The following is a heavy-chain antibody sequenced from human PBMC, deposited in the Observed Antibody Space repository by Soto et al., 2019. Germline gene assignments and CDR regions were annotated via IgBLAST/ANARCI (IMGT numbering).Heavy chain of an antibody. Sequence: QVQLVQSGAEVKKPGSSVKVSCKASVGTFSSYAISWVRQAPGQGLEWMGGIIPIFGTANYAQKFQGRVTITADESTSTAYMELSSLRSEDTAVYYCARGGSGSYVRPPDWFDPWGQGTLVTVSS. V-gene: IGHV1-69*12. CDR1: VGTFSSYA. CDR2: IIPIFGTA. CDR3: ARGGSGSYVRPPDWFDP. D-gene: IGHD1-26*01. J-gene: IGHJ5*02.